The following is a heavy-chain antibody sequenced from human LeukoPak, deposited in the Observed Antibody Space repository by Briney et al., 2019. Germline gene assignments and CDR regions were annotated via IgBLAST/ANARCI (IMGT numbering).Heavy chain of an antibody. CDR3: ANTPLQQWLVSYMDV. CDR1: GFTFTNSA. J-gene: IGHJ6*03. Sequence: EASVKVSCKASGFTFTNSAMQWVRPARGQRLEWIGWIVVGSGNTNYAQKFRERVTITRDMSTGTAYMELSSLRSEDTAVYYCANTPLQQWLVSYMDVWGKGTTVTVSS. CDR2: IVVGSGNT. D-gene: IGHD6-19*01. V-gene: IGHV1-58*02.